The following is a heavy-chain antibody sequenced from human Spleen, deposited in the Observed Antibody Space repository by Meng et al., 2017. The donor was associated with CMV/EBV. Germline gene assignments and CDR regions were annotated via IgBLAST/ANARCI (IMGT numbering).Heavy chain of an antibody. V-gene: IGHV3-74*01. CDR2: INSDGSST. CDR1: GFTFSSYW. D-gene: IGHD3-3*01. CDR3: ARSNYYYDFWSGYSYYYGMDV. Sequence: GGSLRLSCAASGFTFSSYWMHWVRQAPGKGLVWVSRINSDGSSTSYADSVKGRFTISRDNAKNPLYLQMNSLRAEDTAVYYCARSNYYYDFWSGYSYYYGMDVWGQGTTVTVSS. J-gene: IGHJ6*02.